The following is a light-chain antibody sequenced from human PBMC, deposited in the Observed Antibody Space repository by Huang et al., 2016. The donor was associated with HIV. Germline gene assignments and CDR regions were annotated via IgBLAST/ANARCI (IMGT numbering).Light chain of an antibody. CDR3: QQYHNLPYT. Sequence: DIQMTQSPSSLSASVGDRVTITCQASQDIINYLNWYQQKPGKAPKVLIYDASNLETGVPSRFSGSGTGTHFTFSISSLQPEDTGIYYCQQYHNLPYTFGQGTKLEIK. V-gene: IGKV1-33*01. CDR1: QDIINY. J-gene: IGKJ2*01. CDR2: DAS.